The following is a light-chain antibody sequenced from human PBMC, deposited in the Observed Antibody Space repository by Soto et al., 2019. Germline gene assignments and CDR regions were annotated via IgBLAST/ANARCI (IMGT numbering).Light chain of an antibody. CDR1: QSISNW. J-gene: IGKJ1*01. CDR3: QRYGGHTWT. Sequence: IQMTQSPSTLSASVGDRVTITCRASQSISNWLAWYQQQPGKAPKLLIYHASSLESGLTSRFSRSGAGTEFTLTIDSLQPDDLGNYHCQRYGGHTWTFDPGTRVEIK. CDR2: HAS. V-gene: IGKV1-5*01.